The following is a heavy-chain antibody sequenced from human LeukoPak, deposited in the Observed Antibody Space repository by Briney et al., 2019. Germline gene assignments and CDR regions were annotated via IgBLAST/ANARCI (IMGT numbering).Heavy chain of an antibody. D-gene: IGHD6-13*01. J-gene: IGHJ4*02. CDR2: IYPGDSDT. V-gene: IGHV5-51*01. Sequence: GESLMISCMGSGYSFTSYWIGWVRQMPGKGLGWMGIIYPGDSDTRYSPSFQGQVTISADKSISTAYLQWSSLKASDTAMYYCARHVRAAAGHFDYWGQGTLVTVSS. CDR1: GYSFTSYW. CDR3: ARHVRAAAGHFDY.